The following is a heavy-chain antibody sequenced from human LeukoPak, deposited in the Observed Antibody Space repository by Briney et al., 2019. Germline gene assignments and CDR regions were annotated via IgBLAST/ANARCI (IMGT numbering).Heavy chain of an antibody. CDR1: GFTVSSNS. Sequence: PGGSLRLSCTVSGFTVSSNSMSWVRQAPGKGLEWVSFIYSDNTHYSDSVKGRFTISRDNSKNTLYLQMNSLRAEGTAVYYCARERWGDAFDIWGQGTMVTVSS. J-gene: IGHJ3*02. CDR3: ARERWGDAFDI. D-gene: IGHD3-16*01. V-gene: IGHV3-53*01. CDR2: IYSDNT.